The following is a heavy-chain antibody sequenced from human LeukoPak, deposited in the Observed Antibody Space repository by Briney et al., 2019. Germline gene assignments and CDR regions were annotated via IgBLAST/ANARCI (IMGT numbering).Heavy chain of an antibody. CDR3: ARVYTGSRDY. CDR1: GFTFSSYG. J-gene: IGHJ4*02. D-gene: IGHD1-26*01. CDR2: ISYDGSNK. Sequence: GGSLRLSCAASGFTFSSYGMHWVRQAPGKGLEWVAVISYDGSNKYYADSVKGRFTISRDNSKNTLYLQMNSLRAEDTAVYCCARVYTGSRDYWGQGTLVTVSS. V-gene: IGHV3-30*12.